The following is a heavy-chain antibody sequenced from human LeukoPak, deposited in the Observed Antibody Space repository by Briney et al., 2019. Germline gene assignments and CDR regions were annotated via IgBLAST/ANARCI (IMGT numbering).Heavy chain of an antibody. V-gene: IGHV3-7*01. Sequence: PGRSLRLSCAASGFTFSSYWMSWVRQAPGEGLEWVANIKQDGGEKYYVDSVKGRFTISRDNAKNSLYLQMNSLRAEDTAVYYCAREKIVVPAASGPQFDYWGQGTLVTVSS. CDR2: IKQDGGEK. CDR3: AREKIVVPAASGPQFDY. CDR1: GFTFSSYW. J-gene: IGHJ4*02. D-gene: IGHD2-2*01.